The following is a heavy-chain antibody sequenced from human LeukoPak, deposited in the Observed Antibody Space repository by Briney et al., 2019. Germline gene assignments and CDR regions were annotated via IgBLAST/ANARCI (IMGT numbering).Heavy chain of an antibody. D-gene: IGHD3-22*01. J-gene: IGHJ1*01. CDR1: GFTFSRYW. Sequence: GGSLRLSCEASGFTFSRYWMHWVRQAPGKGLVWVSRIKSDGKTSYADSVKGRFTISRDNAKNTVSLQMDSLRAEDTGVYYCAKAPSEVGGYYPEYFRHWGQGTLVTVSS. CDR2: IKSDGKT. CDR3: AKAPSEVGGYYPEYFRH. V-gene: IGHV3-74*01.